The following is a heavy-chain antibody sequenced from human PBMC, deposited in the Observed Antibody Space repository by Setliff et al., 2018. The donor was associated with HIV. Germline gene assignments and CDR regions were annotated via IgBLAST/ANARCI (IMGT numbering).Heavy chain of an antibody. CDR2: IYTSGST. J-gene: IGHJ1*01. CDR3: ARGTSAYGITAEYFQH. D-gene: IGHD3-10*01. V-gene: IGHV4-4*07. CDR1: GGSISSYY. Sequence: PSETLSLTCTVSGGSISSYYWNWIRQPAGKGLEWIGRIYTSGSTNYNPSLKSRVTISVDTSKNQFSLKLSSVTAADTAVYYCARGTSAYGITAEYFQHWGQGTLVTVSS.